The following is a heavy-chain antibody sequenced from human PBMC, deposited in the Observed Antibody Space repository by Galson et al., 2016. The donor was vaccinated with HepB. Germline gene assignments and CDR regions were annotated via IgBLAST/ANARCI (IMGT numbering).Heavy chain of an antibody. Sequence: SLRLSCAASGLTFSSYALTWVRQAPGKGLEWVSTITGSGGSAYYSDSVKGRFTISRDNSKNTLYLQMNNLTVEDTALYYCAKDPGYSSGATAYWGQGTLVSVSS. D-gene: IGHD6-19*01. V-gene: IGHV3-23*01. CDR2: ITGSGGSA. CDR3: AKDPGYSSGATAY. J-gene: IGHJ4*02. CDR1: GLTFSSYA.